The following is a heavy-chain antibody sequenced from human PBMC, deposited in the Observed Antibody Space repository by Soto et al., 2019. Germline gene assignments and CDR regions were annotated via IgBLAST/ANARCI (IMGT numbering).Heavy chain of an antibody. V-gene: IGHV3-33*01. CDR3: ARGGYGDYAIRRAFDI. CDR2: IWYDGSNK. D-gene: IGHD4-17*01. Sequence: GGSLRLSCAASGFTFSSYGMHWVRQAPGKGLEWVAVIWYDGSNKYYADSVKGRFTISRDNSKNTLYLQMNSLRAEDTAVYYCARGGYGDYAIRRAFDIWGQGTVVTVSS. J-gene: IGHJ3*02. CDR1: GFTFSSYG.